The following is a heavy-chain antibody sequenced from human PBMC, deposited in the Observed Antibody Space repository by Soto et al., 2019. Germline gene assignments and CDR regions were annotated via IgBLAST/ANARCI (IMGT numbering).Heavy chain of an antibody. CDR2: IYCSGST. D-gene: IGHD2-2*01. Sequence: PSETLSLTCTVSGGSISSGGYYWSWIRQHPGKGLEWIGYIYCSGSTYYNPSLKSRVTISVDTSKNQFSLKLSSVTAADTAVYYCARVSSILGYCSSTSCPIDYWGQGTLVTVSS. CDR3: ARVSSILGYCSSTSCPIDY. CDR1: GGSISSGGYY. V-gene: IGHV4-31*03. J-gene: IGHJ4*02.